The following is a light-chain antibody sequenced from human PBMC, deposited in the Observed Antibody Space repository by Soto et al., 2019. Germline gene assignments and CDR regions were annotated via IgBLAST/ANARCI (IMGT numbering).Light chain of an antibody. V-gene: IGKV1-39*01. CDR1: PSISSY. Sequence: DIQMTQSPSYLSASVGDRVTITCRASPSISSYLNWYQQKPGKAPKLLIYAASSLQSGVPSRFSGSGSGTDFTLTISSLQPEDFANYYCQQSYSTPYTFGQGTKLESK. J-gene: IGKJ2*01. CDR3: QQSYSTPYT. CDR2: AAS.